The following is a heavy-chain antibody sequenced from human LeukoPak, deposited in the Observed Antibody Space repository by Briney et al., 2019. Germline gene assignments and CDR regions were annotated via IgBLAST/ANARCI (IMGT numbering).Heavy chain of an antibody. J-gene: IGHJ4*02. D-gene: IGHD2-8*02. V-gene: IGHV3-23*01. CDR3: AKDTLGYCTGGVCSHFDY. CDR2: IRSTGGST. Sequence: GVSLRLSCAASGFTFSSYAMSWVRQAPGKGLEWVSAIRSTGGSTNYADSVKRRFTISRDNSKNTLFLQMNSLRAEDTAVYYCAKDTLGYCTGGVCSHFDYWGQGTLVTVSS. CDR1: GFTFSSYA.